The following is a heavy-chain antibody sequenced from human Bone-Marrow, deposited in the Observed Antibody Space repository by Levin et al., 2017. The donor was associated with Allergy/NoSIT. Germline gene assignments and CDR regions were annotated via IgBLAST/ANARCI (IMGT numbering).Heavy chain of an antibody. Sequence: PGESLKISCAASGFTFSSYSMNWVRQAPGKGLEWVSSISSSSSYIYYADSVKGRFTISRDNAKNSLYLQMNSLRAEDTAVYYCARDRGPVAATDGGGDYWGQGTLVTVSS. CDR3: ARDRGPVAATDGGGDY. V-gene: IGHV3-21*01. D-gene: IGHD2-15*01. CDR2: ISSSSSYI. J-gene: IGHJ4*02. CDR1: GFTFSSYS.